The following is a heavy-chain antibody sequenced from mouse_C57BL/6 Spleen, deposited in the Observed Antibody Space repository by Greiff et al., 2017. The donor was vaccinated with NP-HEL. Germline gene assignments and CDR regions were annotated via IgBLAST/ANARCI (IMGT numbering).Heavy chain of an antibody. CDR3: ARGPSSGPFAY. J-gene: IGHJ3*01. CDR2: IWSGGST. Sequence: QVQLKESGPGLVQPSQSLSITCTVSGFSLTSYGVHWVRQSPGKGLEWLGVIWSGGSTDYNAAFISRLSISKDNSKSQVFFKMNSLQADDTAIYYCARGPSSGPFAYWGQGTLVTVSA. D-gene: IGHD3-2*02. V-gene: IGHV2-2*01. CDR1: GFSLTSYG.